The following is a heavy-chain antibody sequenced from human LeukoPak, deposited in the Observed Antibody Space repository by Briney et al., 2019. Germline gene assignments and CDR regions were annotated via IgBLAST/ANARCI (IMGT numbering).Heavy chain of an antibody. V-gene: IGHV3-30*18. Sequence: PGGTLRLSCAASGFTFSTYGMSWVRQAPGKGLEWVAVISHDGSTKKYADAVKGRFTISSDKSKNTVYLQMNSLRPEDTAVYYCAKQGDEYTPELDYWGQGTLVTVSS. CDR1: GFTFSTYG. D-gene: IGHD2-15*01. CDR3: AKQGDEYTPELDY. J-gene: IGHJ4*02. CDR2: ISHDGSTK.